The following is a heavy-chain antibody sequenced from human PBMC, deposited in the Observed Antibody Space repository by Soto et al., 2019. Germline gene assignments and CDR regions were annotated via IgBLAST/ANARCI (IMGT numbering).Heavy chain of an antibody. CDR1: GFTFSSCT. V-gene: IGHV3-21*01. Sequence: EVHLVESGGGLVKPGGSLRLSCAVSGFTFSSCTMNWVRQAPGKGLEWVSSISPSTSHIYYADSVKGRFTISRDNAKNSLCLQMNSLGAEDTAVYYCSGCSGGACHQNYGMDVWGQGTTVTVSS. D-gene: IGHD2-15*01. CDR2: ISPSTSHI. J-gene: IGHJ6*02. CDR3: SGCSGGACHQNYGMDV.